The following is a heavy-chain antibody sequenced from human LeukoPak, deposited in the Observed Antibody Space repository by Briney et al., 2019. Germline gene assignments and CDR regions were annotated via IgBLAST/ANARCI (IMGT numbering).Heavy chain of an antibody. V-gene: IGHV3-30*18. Sequence: GRSLRLSCAASGFTFSSYGMHWVRQAPGRGLEWVAVISYDGSDKYYADSVKGRFTISSDNSRNTLYLQMNSLKTEDTAVYYCAKGVYSSSRSPFDYWGQGTLVTVSS. CDR1: GFTFSSYG. D-gene: IGHD6-13*01. J-gene: IGHJ4*02. CDR2: ISYDGSDK. CDR3: AKGVYSSSRSPFDY.